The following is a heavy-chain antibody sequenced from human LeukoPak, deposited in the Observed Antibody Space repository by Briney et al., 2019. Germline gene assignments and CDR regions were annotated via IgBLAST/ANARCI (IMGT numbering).Heavy chain of an antibody. V-gene: IGHV3-48*04. J-gene: IGHJ4*02. Sequence: GGSLRLSCAASGITFSRCSMNWVRQAPGKGLEWLSYISRGTDTIYYADSVKGRFTISRDNAKNSLYLQMTNLRAEDTAVYYCAREATSGYWGQGTLVTVSS. CDR2: ISRGTDTI. CDR1: GITFSRCS. CDR3: AREATSGY.